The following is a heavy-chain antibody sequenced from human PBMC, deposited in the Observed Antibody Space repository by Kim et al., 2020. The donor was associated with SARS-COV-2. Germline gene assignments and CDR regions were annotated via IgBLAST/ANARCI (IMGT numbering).Heavy chain of an antibody. CDR2: INPSGGST. J-gene: IGHJ1*01. V-gene: IGHV1-46*01. CDR1: GYTFTSYY. CDR3: ARSVHPDHYDILTGYYQPAAEGCIGCEYFQH. Sequence: ASVKVSCKASGYTFTSYYMHWVRQAPGQGLEWMGIINPSGGSTSYAQKFQGRVTMTRDTSTSTVYMELSSLRSEDTAVYYCARSVHPDHYDILTGYYQPAAEGCIGCEYFQHWGQGTLVTVSS. D-gene: IGHD3-9*01.